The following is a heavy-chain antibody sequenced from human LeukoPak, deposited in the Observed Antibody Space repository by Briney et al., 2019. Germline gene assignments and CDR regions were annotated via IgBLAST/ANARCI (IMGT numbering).Heavy chain of an antibody. CDR2: IYYSGST. CDR3: ARDNGLGRGGVDP. D-gene: IGHD1-26*01. CDR1: GGSISSSSYY. V-gene: IGHV4-39*07. J-gene: IGHJ5*02. Sequence: PSETLSLTCTVSGGSISSSSYYWGWIRQPPGKGLEWIGSIYYSGSTYYNPSLKTRVTISVDTSKNQFSLKLSSVTAADTAVYYCARDNGLGRGGVDPWGQGTLVTVSS.